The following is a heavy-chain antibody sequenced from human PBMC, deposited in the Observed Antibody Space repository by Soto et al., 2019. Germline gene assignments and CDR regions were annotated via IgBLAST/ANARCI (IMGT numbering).Heavy chain of an antibody. J-gene: IGHJ6*02. CDR3: ARDPSFAPYVMDV. V-gene: IGHV4-30-4*01. CDR1: GGSISSGDYS. CDR2: IYYSGST. Sequence: QVQLQESGPGLVKPSQTLSLTCTVSGGSISSGDYSWSWIRQPPGKGLEWIGYIYYSGSTYYNPSRKSQVTISIDTSQNQFSRGLNSRTAADTAVYYCARDPSFAPYVMDVWGQGTTVTVSS.